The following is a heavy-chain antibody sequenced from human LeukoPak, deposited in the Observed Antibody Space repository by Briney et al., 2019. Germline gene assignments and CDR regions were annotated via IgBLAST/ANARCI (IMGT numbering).Heavy chain of an antibody. Sequence: GASVKVSCKASGYTFTSYAMNRVRQAPGQGLEWMGWINTNTGNPTYAQGFTGRFVFSLDTSVSTAYLQISSLKAEDTAVYYCARVSSAAAAWDYYYYMDVWGKGTTVTVSS. CDR3: ARVSSAAAAWDYYYYMDV. D-gene: IGHD6-13*01. J-gene: IGHJ6*03. V-gene: IGHV7-4-1*02. CDR2: INTNTGNP. CDR1: GYTFTSYA.